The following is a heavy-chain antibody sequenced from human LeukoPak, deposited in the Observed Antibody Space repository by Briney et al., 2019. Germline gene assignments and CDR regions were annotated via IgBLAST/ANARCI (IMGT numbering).Heavy chain of an antibody. CDR2: IYSGGDI. D-gene: IGHD2-8*01. Sequence: GGSLRLSCAASGFTVGSNDMSWVRQAPGKGPERVSVIYSGGDIYYADSVKGRFTISRDNSKNTLYLQMNSLRAEDTAVYYCARDKGVEESPDYWGQGTLVTVSS. J-gene: IGHJ4*02. CDR3: ARDKGVEESPDY. CDR1: GFTVGSND. V-gene: IGHV3-66*01.